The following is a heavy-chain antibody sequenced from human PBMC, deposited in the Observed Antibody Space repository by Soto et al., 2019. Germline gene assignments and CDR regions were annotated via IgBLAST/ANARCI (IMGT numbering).Heavy chain of an antibody. D-gene: IGHD2-2*01. J-gene: IGHJ4*02. CDR2: ISYDGNNK. CDR3: ARGPSSLTRFDY. CDR1: GFTFSSYA. Sequence: EGSLRLSCAASGFTFSSYAMHWVRQAPGKGLEWVAVISYDGNNKYYADSVKGRFTISRDNSKNTLYLQMNSLRAEDTAVYYCARGPSSLTRFDYWGQGTTVPVSP. V-gene: IGHV3-30-3*01.